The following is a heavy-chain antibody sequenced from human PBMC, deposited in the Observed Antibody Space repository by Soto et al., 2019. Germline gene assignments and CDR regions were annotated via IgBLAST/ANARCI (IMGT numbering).Heavy chain of an antibody. Sequence: GGSLRLSCAASGFTFSSYAMSWVRQAPGKGLEWVPAISGSGGSTYYADSVKGRFTISRDNSKNTLYLQMNSLRAEDTAVYYCAKDCLMGYYDFWSGQPLMGGFDYWGQGTLVTVSS. CDR3: AKDCLMGYYDFWSGQPLMGGFDY. CDR1: GFTFSSYA. J-gene: IGHJ4*02. CDR2: ISGSGGST. D-gene: IGHD3-3*01. V-gene: IGHV3-23*01.